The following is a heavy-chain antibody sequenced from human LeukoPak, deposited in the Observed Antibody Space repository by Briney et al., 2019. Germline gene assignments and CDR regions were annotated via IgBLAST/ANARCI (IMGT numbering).Heavy chain of an antibody. D-gene: IGHD3-22*01. Sequence: PSETLSLTCAVYGGSFSGYYWSWIRQPPGKGLEWIGEINHSGSTNYNPSLKSRVTISVDTSKNQFSLKLSSVTAADTAVYYCARGPYYYDSSGNLYFDYWGQGTLVTVSS. J-gene: IGHJ4*02. V-gene: IGHV4-34*01. CDR2: INHSGST. CDR1: GGSFSGYY. CDR3: ARGPYYYDSSGNLYFDY.